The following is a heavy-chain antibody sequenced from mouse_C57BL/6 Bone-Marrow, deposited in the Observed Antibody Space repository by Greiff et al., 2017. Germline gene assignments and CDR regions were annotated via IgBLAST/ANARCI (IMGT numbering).Heavy chain of an antibody. Sequence: QVQLQQPGAELVMPGASVKLSCKASGYTFTSYWMHWVKPRPGQGLEWIGEIDPSDSYTNYNQKFKGKSTLTVDKSSSTAYMQLSSLTSEDSAVYYCARSMGYGRALYYFDYWGQGTTLTVAS. V-gene: IGHV1-69*01. J-gene: IGHJ2*01. CDR1: GYTFTSYW. CDR2: IDPSDSYT. D-gene: IGHD1-1*01. CDR3: ARSMGYGRALYYFDY.